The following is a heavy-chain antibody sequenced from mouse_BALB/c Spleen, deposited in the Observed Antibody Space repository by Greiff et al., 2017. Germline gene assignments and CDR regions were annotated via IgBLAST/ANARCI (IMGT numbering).Heavy chain of an antibody. D-gene: IGHD1-1*01. CDR1: GDSITSCY. Sequence: EVQLQESGPSLVKPSQTLSLTCSVTGDSITSCYWNWIRKFPGNKLEYMGYISYSGSTYYNPSLKSRISITRDTSKNQYYLQLNSVTTEDTATYYCARWVTTVVDYYAMDYWGQGTSVTVSS. CDR3: ARWVTTVVDYYAMDY. V-gene: IGHV3-8*02. J-gene: IGHJ4*01. CDR2: ISYSGST.